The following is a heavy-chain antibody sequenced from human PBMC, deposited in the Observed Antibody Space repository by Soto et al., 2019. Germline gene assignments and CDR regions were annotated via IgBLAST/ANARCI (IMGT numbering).Heavy chain of an antibody. CDR2: IYYSGST. Sequence: SETLSLTCTVSGGSISSGDYYWSWIRQPPGKGLEWIGYIYYSGSTYYNPSLKSRVTISVDTSKNQFSLKLSSVTAADTAVYCCASNLYGGKFDYWGQGTLVTVSS. V-gene: IGHV4-30-4*01. CDR1: GGSISSGDYY. J-gene: IGHJ4*02. D-gene: IGHD4-17*01. CDR3: ASNLYGGKFDY.